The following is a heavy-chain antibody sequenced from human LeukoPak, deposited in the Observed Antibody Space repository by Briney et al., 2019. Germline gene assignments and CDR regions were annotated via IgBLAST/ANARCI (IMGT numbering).Heavy chain of an antibody. CDR1: GFTLSSYG. Sequence: GGSLRLSCAASGFTLSSYGMHWVRQAPGKGLEWVAVIWYDGSNKYYADSVKGRFTISRDNSKNTLYLQMNSLRAEDTAVYYCARETVTRGFGDYWGQGTLVTVSS. J-gene: IGHJ4*02. CDR2: IWYDGSNK. V-gene: IGHV3-33*01. D-gene: IGHD4-17*01. CDR3: ARETVTRGFGDY.